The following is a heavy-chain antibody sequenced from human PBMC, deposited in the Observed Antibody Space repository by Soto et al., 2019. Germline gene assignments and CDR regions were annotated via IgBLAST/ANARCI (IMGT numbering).Heavy chain of an antibody. Sequence: PGGSLRLSCAASGFTFSSYSMNWVRQAPGKGLEWVSYISSSSSTIYYADSVKGRFTISRDNAKNSLYLQMNSLRAEDTAVYYCARDIAARPINWFDPWGQGTLVTVSS. CDR2: ISSSSSTI. D-gene: IGHD6-6*01. CDR3: ARDIAARPINWFDP. J-gene: IGHJ5*02. V-gene: IGHV3-48*01. CDR1: GFTFSSYS.